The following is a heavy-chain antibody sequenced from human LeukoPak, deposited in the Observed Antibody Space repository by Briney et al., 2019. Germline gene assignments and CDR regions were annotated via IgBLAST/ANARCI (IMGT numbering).Heavy chain of an antibody. J-gene: IGHJ5*02. D-gene: IGHD1-1*01. Sequence: SETLSFTCTVSGGSVSSGSYYWSWIRQPPGKGLEWIGYIYYSGSTNYNPSLKSRVTISVDRSKNQFSLKLSSVTAADTAVYYCARAVSGTPRWFDPWGQGTLVTVSS. CDR3: ARAVSGTPRWFDP. V-gene: IGHV4-61*01. CDR2: IYYSGST. CDR1: GGSVSSGSYY.